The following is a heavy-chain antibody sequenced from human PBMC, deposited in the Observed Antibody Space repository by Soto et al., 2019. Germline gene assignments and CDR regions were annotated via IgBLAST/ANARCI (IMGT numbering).Heavy chain of an antibody. J-gene: IGHJ4*02. CDR2: IKSKTDGGTT. D-gene: IGHD3-10*01. Sequence: GGSLRLSCAASGFTFSNAWMNWVRQAPGKGLEWAGRIKSKTDGGTTDYAAPVKGQFTISRDNAKNSLYLQMNSLRAEDTAVYYCARERYYYGSGDYWGQGTLVTVSS. CDR1: GFTFSNAW. V-gene: IGHV3-15*07. CDR3: ARERYYYGSGDY.